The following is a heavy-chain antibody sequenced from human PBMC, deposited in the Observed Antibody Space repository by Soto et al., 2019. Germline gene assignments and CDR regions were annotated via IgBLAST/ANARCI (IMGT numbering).Heavy chain of an antibody. V-gene: IGHV5-51*01. CDR3: ARRAPSVVVPDATFDD. CDR2: IYPGDSDT. J-gene: IGHJ4*02. CDR1: GYSFTSYW. Sequence: GESLKISCKGSGYSFTSYWIGWVRQMPGKGLEWMGIIYPGDSDTGYSPSFQGQVTISADKSISTAYLQWSSLKASDTAMYYCARRAPSVVVPDATFDDWGQGTLVNVSS. D-gene: IGHD2-2*01.